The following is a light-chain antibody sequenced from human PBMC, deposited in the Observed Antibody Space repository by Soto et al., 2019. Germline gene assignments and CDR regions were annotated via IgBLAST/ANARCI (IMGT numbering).Light chain of an antibody. Sequence: DIQMTQSHSTLSASVGDRVTITCRASQSISSRLAWYQQKPGKAPKILIYDASNLESGVPSRFSASGSGTEFTLTISSLQPDDFATYYCQQYNSYSLTFGGGTKVEIK. J-gene: IGKJ4*01. CDR3: QQYNSYSLT. V-gene: IGKV1-5*01. CDR1: QSISSR. CDR2: DAS.